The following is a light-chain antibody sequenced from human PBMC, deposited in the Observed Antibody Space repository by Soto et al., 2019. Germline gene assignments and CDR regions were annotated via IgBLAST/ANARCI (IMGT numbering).Light chain of an antibody. CDR3: QQYGSSPWT. CDR2: GAS. V-gene: IGKV3-20*01. J-gene: IGKJ1*01. CDR1: QTIRSNY. Sequence: ETVLTQSPGTLSLSPGERATLSCRASQTIRSNYLXWYRQTPGQAPRLLIYGASNRATGIADRFSGSGSGTDFTLIISRXEPEDFALYYCQQYGSSPWTFGQGTKVEIK.